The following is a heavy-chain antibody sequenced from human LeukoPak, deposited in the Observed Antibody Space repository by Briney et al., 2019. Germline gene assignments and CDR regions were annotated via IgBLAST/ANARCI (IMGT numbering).Heavy chain of an antibody. CDR3: TRDLGTYTSSGSIFFDY. D-gene: IGHD3-10*01. J-gene: IGHJ4*02. CDR1: GYTFTDFG. V-gene: IGHV1-18*01. CDR2: SSAYNGDT. Sequence: SVKVSCKASGYTFTDFGISWVRQAPGQGLEWMGWSSAYNGDTKYAQKFQGRVTMTTDTSTSTAYMEMRSLRSDDTAVFYCTRDLGTYTSSGSIFFDYWGQGTLVTVSS.